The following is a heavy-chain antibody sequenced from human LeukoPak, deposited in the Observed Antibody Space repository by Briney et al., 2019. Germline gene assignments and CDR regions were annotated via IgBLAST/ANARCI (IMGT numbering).Heavy chain of an antibody. CDR1: GVSFNDYY. CDR2: INHSGYT. V-gene: IGHV4-34*01. D-gene: IGHD1-14*01. J-gene: IGHJ4*02. CDR3: TRMTTGHDY. Sequence: SETLSLTCAVSGVSFNDYYWSWVRQSPGKGLEWIGEINHSGYTNDSPSLKSRVTISIDTSRKQFSLNLRSVTVADTAVYYRTRMTTGHDYWGQGTLVTVSS.